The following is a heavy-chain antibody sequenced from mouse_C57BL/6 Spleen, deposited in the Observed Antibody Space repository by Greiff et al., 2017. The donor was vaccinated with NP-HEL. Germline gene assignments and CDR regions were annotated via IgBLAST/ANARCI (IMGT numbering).Heavy chain of an antibody. V-gene: IGHV1-80*01. D-gene: IGHD1-1*01. J-gene: IGHJ4*01. Sequence: VQLVESGAELVKPGASVKISCKASGYAFSSYWMNWVKQRPGKGLEWIGQIYPGDGDTNYNGKFKGKATLTADKSSSTAYMQLSSLTSEDSAVHFWARDYGSSYAMDYWGQGTSVTVSS. CDR1: GYAFSSYW. CDR2: IYPGDGDT. CDR3: ARDYGSSYAMDY.